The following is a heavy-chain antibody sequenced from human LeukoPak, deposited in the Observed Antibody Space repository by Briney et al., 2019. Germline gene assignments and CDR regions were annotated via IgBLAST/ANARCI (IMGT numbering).Heavy chain of an antibody. CDR3: AKDFLGRRPLLGFDN. CDR2: IRYDAGNK. J-gene: IGHJ4*02. CDR1: GFSFSSYG. V-gene: IGHV3-30*02. D-gene: IGHD3/OR15-3a*01. Sequence: PGGSLRLSCAASGFSFSSYGMHWVRQAPAKGLEWVAFIRYDAGNKYYADSMKGRFTISRDNSKNTLYLQVNSLRAEDTAVYYCAKDFLGRRPLLGFDNWGQGTLVTVSS.